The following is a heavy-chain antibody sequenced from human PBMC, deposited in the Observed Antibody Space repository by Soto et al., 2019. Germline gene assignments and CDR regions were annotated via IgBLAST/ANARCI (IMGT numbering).Heavy chain of an antibody. D-gene: IGHD5-18*01. CDR1: GGTSSNYV. CDR3: ARMRAVQLWYYFDY. V-gene: IGHV1-69*13. J-gene: IGHJ4*02. Sequence: SVKVSCKASGGTSSNYVISWVRQAPGQGLEWMGGIIPMFGTPIYAQKFQGRVSITADASTSTAYLELSSLRSEDSAVYYCARMRAVQLWYYFDYWGQGTLVTVS. CDR2: IIPMFGTP.